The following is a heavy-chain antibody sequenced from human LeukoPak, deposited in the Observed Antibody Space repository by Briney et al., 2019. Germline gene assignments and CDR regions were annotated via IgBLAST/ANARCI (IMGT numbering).Heavy chain of an antibody. CDR1: GFTFDDYA. Sequence: GGSLRLSCAASGFTFDDYAMPWVRQAPGKGLEWDSGISWNSGSIGYADSVKGRFTISRDNAKNSLYLQMNSLRAEDTALYYCAKVPYYYDSSGYSNYYFDYWGQGTLVTVSS. CDR3: AKVPYYYDSSGYSNYYFDY. CDR2: ISWNSGSI. J-gene: IGHJ4*02. D-gene: IGHD3-22*01. V-gene: IGHV3-9*01.